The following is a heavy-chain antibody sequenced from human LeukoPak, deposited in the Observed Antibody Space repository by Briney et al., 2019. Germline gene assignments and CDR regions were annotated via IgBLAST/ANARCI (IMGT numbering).Heavy chain of an antibody. J-gene: IGHJ5*02. CDR1: GFTFDDYG. D-gene: IGHD3-22*01. V-gene: IGHV3-20*01. CDR2: INWNGGST. CDR3: ARGGAYYYDSSGYYPDNWFDP. Sequence: GSLRLSCAASGFTFDDYGMSWVRPAPGKGLEWVSGINWNGGSTGYADSVKGRFTISRDNAKNSLYLQMNSLRAEDTALYHCARGGAYYYDSSGYYPDNWFDPWGQGTLVTVSS.